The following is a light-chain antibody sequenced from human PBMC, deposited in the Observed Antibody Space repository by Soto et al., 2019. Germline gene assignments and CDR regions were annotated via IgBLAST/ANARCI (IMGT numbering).Light chain of an antibody. CDR3: QQAASFPIT. V-gene: IGKV1-12*01. CDR2: TAS. CDR1: QGVSTW. Sequence: IQRIPSACSGSASVGGVVPITCRASQGVSTWLAWYQQKPGKAPNLLIYTASSLQSGVPSRFSGSGSGTDFTLTINGLQTEDFATYDCQQAASFPITVGQGTRLDIK. J-gene: IGKJ5*01.